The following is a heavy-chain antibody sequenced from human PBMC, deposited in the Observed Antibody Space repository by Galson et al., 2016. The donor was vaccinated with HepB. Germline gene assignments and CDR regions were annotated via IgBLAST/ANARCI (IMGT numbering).Heavy chain of an antibody. D-gene: IGHD5-18*01. V-gene: IGHV3-49*03. J-gene: IGHJ4*02. Sequence: LRLSCAASGFPFGDYAVNWFRQAPGKGLEWVGFIRSKGYGGTAEYAASVKGRFTISGDDSKSIAYLQMNSLGTEDTAVYYCTRVGGGHSFGSYFWGQGTLVTVSS. CDR3: TRVGGGHSFGSYF. CDR2: IRSKGYGGTA. CDR1: GFPFGDYA.